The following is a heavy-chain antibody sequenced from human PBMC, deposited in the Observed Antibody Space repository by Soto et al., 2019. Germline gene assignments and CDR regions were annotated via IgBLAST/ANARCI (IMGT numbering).Heavy chain of an antibody. CDR2: MNPNSGNT. V-gene: IGHV1-8*01. CDR1: GYTFTSYD. CDR3: ARLSRYNWNGQPNGMDV. Sequence: QVQLVQSGAEVKKPGASVKVSCKASGYTFTSYDINWVRQATGQGLEWMGWMNPNSGNTGYAQKLQGRVTMTRNTSKSTAYMELSSLRSEDTAVYYGARLSRYNWNGQPNGMDVWGQGTTVTVSS. D-gene: IGHD1-20*01. J-gene: IGHJ6*02.